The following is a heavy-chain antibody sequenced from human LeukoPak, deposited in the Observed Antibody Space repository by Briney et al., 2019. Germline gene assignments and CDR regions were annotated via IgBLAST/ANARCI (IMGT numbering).Heavy chain of an antibody. Sequence: PSETLSLTCTASGGSISSYYWSWIRQPAGKGLEWIGRIYTSGSTNYNPSLKSRVTMSVDTSKNQFSLKLSSVTAADTAVYYCARLPYCTNGVCYAFDIWGQGTMVTVSS. D-gene: IGHD2-8*01. CDR1: GGSISSYY. CDR2: IYTSGST. J-gene: IGHJ3*02. CDR3: ARLPYCTNGVCYAFDI. V-gene: IGHV4-4*07.